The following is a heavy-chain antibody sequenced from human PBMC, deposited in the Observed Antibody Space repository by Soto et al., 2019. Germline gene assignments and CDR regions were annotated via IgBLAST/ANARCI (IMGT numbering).Heavy chain of an antibody. CDR3: AKALGELSPESYDY. CDR1: GFTFSSYA. V-gene: IGHV3-30*18. Sequence: QVQLVESGGGVVQPGRSLRLSCAASGFTFSSYAMHWVRQAPGKGLEWVAVISYDGSDKYYADSVKGRFTISRDNSKNTLKLQRNSLGADDTAVYYCAKALGELSPESYDYWGQGTLIAVSS. J-gene: IGHJ4*02. D-gene: IGHD3-16*02. CDR2: ISYDGSDK.